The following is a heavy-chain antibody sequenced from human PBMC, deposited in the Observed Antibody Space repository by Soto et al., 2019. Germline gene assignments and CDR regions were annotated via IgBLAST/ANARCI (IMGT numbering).Heavy chain of an antibody. CDR3: ARDDYGSGSPIKGYRDA. J-gene: IGHJ6*03. CDR2: IWNDGRTK. Sequence: QVQLVESGGGVVQPGRSLRLSCAASGFTFSRYGMYWARQAPGKGLEWVAIIWNDGRTKYYVDSVKGRFTISRDNAKSTLYLEMNSLRDEDTAVYYCARDDYGSGSPIKGYRDAWGKGTSVIVSS. CDR1: GFTFSRYG. D-gene: IGHD3-10*01. V-gene: IGHV3-33*01.